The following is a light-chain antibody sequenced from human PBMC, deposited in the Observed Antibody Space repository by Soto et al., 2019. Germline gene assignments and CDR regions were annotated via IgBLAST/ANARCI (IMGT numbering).Light chain of an antibody. J-gene: IGLJ1*01. CDR2: DVS. CDR3: NSYTSSSTYV. V-gene: IGLV2-14*01. Sequence: SVLPQPPNGSGAPGEANTISKTGTNSDVGRYNVSWYQQPPGKAPKLIIYDVSNRPSGVSNRFSGSKSGNTASLTISGLQAEDEADYYCNSYTSSSTYVFGPGTKVTVL. CDR1: NSDVGRYN.